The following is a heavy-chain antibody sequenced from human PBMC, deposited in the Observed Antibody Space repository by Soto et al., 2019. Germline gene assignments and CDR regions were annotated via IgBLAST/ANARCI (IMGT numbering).Heavy chain of an antibody. V-gene: IGHV3-21*01. CDR2: ISSSSSYI. CDR1: GFTFSSYS. D-gene: IGHD3-3*01. CDR3: ARDNQITIFGVVTHYTGYAFDI. J-gene: IGHJ3*02. Sequence: GGSLRLSCAASGFTFSSYSMNWVRQAPGKGLEWVSSISSSSSYIYYADSVKGRFTISRDNAKNSLYLQMNSLRAEDTAVYYCARDNQITIFGVVTHYTGYAFDIWGQGTMVTVSS.